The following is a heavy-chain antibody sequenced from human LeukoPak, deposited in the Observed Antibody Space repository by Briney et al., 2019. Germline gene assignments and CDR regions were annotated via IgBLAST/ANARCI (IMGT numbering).Heavy chain of an antibody. Sequence: SVKVSCKASGGTFSSYAISWVRQAPGQGLEWMGGIIPIFGTANYAQKFQGRVTITADESTSTAYMELSSLRSEDTAVYYCARGAAGAVAVGAFDIWGQGTMVTVSS. J-gene: IGHJ3*02. CDR1: GGTFSSYA. D-gene: IGHD6-19*01. CDR2: IIPIFGTA. V-gene: IGHV1-69*13. CDR3: ARGAAGAVAVGAFDI.